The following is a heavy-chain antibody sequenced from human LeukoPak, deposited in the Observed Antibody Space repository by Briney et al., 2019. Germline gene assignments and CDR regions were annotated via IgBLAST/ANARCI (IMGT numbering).Heavy chain of an antibody. J-gene: IGHJ4*02. CDR1: GGSISSYY. CDR2: IYYSGST. D-gene: IGHD4-23*01. CDR3: ATATAPGKFDY. V-gene: IGHV4-59*01. Sequence: SETLSLTCTVSGGSISSYYWSWLRQPPGKGLEWIGYIYYSGSTNYNPSLKSRVTISVDTSKNQFSLKLSSVTAADTAVYYCATATAPGKFDYWGQGTLVTVSS.